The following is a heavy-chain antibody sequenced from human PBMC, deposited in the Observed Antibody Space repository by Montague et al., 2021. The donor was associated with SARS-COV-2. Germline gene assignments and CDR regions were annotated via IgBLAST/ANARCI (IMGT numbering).Heavy chain of an antibody. CDR2: IYYSGST. J-gene: IGHJ4*02. CDR1: GGSISSGGYY. CDR3: ARDGRRTTVTPRGVITLHYFDY. V-gene: IGHV4-31*03. Sequence: TLSLTCTVSGGSISSGGYYWSWIRQHPGKGLEWIGYIYYSGSTYYNPSLKSRVTISVDTSKNQFSLELSSVTAADTAVYSCARDGRRTTVTPRGVITLHYFDYWGQGTLVTVSS. D-gene: IGHD4-17*01.